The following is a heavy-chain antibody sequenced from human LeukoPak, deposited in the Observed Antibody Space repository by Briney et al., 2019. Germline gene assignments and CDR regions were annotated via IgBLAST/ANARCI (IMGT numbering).Heavy chain of an antibody. Sequence: ASVEVSCKASGYTFTSYGISWVRQAPGQGLEWMGWISAYNGNTNYAQKLQGRVTMTTDTSTSTAYMELRSLRSDDTAVYYCARGQYYGSGSHNWFDPWGQGTLVTVSS. V-gene: IGHV1-18*04. CDR2: ISAYNGNT. CDR3: ARGQYYGSGSHNWFDP. CDR1: GYTFTSYG. J-gene: IGHJ5*02. D-gene: IGHD3-10*01.